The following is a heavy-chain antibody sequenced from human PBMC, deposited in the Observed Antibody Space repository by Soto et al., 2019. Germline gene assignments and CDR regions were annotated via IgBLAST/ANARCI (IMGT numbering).Heavy chain of an antibody. CDR3: AKAGQSVVVVAATKAYFDY. J-gene: IGHJ4*02. V-gene: IGHV3-9*01. Sequence: EVQLVESGGGLVQPGRSLRLSCAASGFTFDDYAMHWVRQAPGKGLEWVSGISWNSGSIGYADSVKGRFTISRDNDKNSLYLQMNSLRAEDTALYYCAKAGQSVVVVAATKAYFDYWGQGTLVTVSS. D-gene: IGHD2-15*01. CDR2: ISWNSGSI. CDR1: GFTFDDYA.